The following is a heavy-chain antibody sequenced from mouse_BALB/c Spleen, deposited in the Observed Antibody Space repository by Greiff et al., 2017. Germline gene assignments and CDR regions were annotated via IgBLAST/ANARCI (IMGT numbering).Heavy chain of an antibody. V-gene: IGHV5-4*02. D-gene: IGHD1-1*01. J-gene: IGHJ4*01. CDR2: ISDGGSYT. Sequence: EVQGVESGGGLVKPGGSLKLSCAASGFTFSDYYMYWVRQTPEKRLEWVATISDGGSYTYYPDSVKGRFTISRDNAKNNLYLQMSSLKSEDTAMYYCARDRGYGSSYVGAMDYWGQGTSVTVSS. CDR3: ARDRGYGSSYVGAMDY. CDR1: GFTFSDYY.